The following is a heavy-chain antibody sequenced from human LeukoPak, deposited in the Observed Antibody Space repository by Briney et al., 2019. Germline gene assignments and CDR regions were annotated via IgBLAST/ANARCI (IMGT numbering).Heavy chain of an antibody. CDR3: ATKPLAARWRGYFDY. J-gene: IGHJ4*02. V-gene: IGHV1-18*01. Sequence: ASVKVSCKASGYTFTSYGISWVRQAPGQGLEWMGWISAYNGNTNYAQKLQGRVTMTTDTSTSTAYMELRSLRSEDTAVYYCATKPLAARWRGYFDYWGQGTLVTVSS. CDR1: GYTFTSYG. D-gene: IGHD6-6*01. CDR2: ISAYNGNT.